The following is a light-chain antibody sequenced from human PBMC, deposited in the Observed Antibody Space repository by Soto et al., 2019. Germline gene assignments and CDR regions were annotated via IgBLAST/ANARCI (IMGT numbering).Light chain of an antibody. Sequence: QSVLTQPASVSGSPGESITISCTGTSSDVGSFNLVSWYQQYPGKAPTLIIYEGTKRPSGISHRFSGSKSGNTASLTISGLRPEDEADYHCCSYAGGSTYVFGNGTKVTVL. CDR3: CSYAGGSTYV. V-gene: IGLV2-23*01. CDR2: EGT. CDR1: SSDVGSFNL. J-gene: IGLJ1*01.